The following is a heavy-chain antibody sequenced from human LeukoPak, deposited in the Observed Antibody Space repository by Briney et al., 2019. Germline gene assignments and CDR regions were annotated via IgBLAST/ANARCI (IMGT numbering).Heavy chain of an antibody. Sequence: SETLSLTCTVSGGSINNYYWNWIRQPPGKGLEWIGYIYSNVNTNYNPSLKSRATISVDTSNNQFSLKLSSVTAADTAVYYCARAGSYRNYGHIWGQGTLVTVSS. CDR1: GGSINNYY. D-gene: IGHD3-16*02. CDR3: ARAGSYRNYGHI. J-gene: IGHJ4*02. CDR2: IYSNVNT. V-gene: IGHV4-59*01.